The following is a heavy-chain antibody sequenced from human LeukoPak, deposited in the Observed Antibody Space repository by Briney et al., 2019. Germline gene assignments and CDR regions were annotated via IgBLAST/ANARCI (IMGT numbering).Heavy chain of an antibody. CDR3: ARRGCSSTSCYYYYYYMDV. J-gene: IGHJ6*03. D-gene: IGHD2-2*01. V-gene: IGHV3-74*01. Sequence: PGGSLRLSCAASGFTFSSYWMHWVRQAPGKGLVWVSRINTDGSSTSYADSVKGRFTISRDNAKNTLYLQMNSLRAEDTAVYYCARRGCSSTSCYYYYYYMDVWGKGTTVTVSS. CDR1: GFTFSSYW. CDR2: INTDGSST.